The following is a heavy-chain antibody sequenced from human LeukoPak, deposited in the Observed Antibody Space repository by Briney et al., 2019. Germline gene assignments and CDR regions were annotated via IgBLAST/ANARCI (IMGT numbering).Heavy chain of an antibody. J-gene: IGHJ4*02. Sequence: GESLKISCKGSGYSFSNYWIGWVRQMPGKGLEWMGIFYPGESDTRYSPPFQGQVTISADKSITTAYLQWSSLKASDTAMYYCARHGGLLEAAGYWGRGTLVAVSS. CDR2: FYPGESDT. CDR1: GYSFSNYW. D-gene: IGHD6-13*01. CDR3: ARHGGLLEAAGY. V-gene: IGHV5-51*01.